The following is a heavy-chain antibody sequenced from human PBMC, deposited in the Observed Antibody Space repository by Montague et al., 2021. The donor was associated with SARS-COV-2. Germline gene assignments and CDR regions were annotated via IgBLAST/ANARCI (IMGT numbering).Heavy chain of an antibody. CDR3: ARTYSGTYFDYFDY. Sequence: SLRLSCAASGFTFLSYAIHWVRQAPDKGLEWVAVISYDGNNKYYADSVKGRFTIFRDNSKNTLFLQMNSLKPEDTAVYYCARTYSGTYFDYFDYWGQGTLVTVSS. V-gene: IGHV3-30*01. J-gene: IGHJ4*02. CDR2: ISYDGNNK. D-gene: IGHD1-26*01. CDR1: GFTFLSYA.